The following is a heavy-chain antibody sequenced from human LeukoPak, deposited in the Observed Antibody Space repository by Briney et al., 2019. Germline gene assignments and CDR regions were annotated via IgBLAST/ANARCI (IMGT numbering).Heavy chain of an antibody. CDR1: GFTFSSYW. J-gene: IGHJ6*04. D-gene: IGHD2-15*01. V-gene: IGHV3-7*03. Sequence: AGGSLRLSCAASGFTFSSYWMSWVRQAPGKGLEWVANIKQDGSEEYYVDSVKGRFTISRDNAKNSLYLQMNSLRAEDAAVYYCARASLHCSGGSCYPAGGMDVWGKGTTVTVSS. CDR3: ARASLHCSGGSCYPAGGMDV. CDR2: IKQDGSEE.